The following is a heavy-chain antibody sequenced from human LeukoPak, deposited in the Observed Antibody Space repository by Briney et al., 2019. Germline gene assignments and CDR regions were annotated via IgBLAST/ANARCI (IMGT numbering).Heavy chain of an antibody. CDR2: ISAYNGNT. Sequence: GASVKVSCKASGYTFTSYGISWVRQAPGQGLEWMGWISAYNGNTNYAQKLQGRVTMTTDTSTSTAYMELRSLRSDDTAVYYCARDYYDSSGYPPGGYYFDCWGQGTLVTVS. D-gene: IGHD3-22*01. V-gene: IGHV1-18*01. CDR1: GYTFTSYG. J-gene: IGHJ4*02. CDR3: ARDYYDSSGYPPGGYYFDC.